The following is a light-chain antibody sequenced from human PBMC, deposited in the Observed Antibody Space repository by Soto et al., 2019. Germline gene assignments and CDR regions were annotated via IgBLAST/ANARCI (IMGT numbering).Light chain of an antibody. CDR3: QQSYSTLAFT. V-gene: IGKV1-39*01. CDR2: SAS. Sequence: EILMTQSPSSLSASVGDRVTITCRASQSISRYLNWYQQKPGKAPKLLIYSASSLQTGVPSRFSGSRSGTDFTLTISSLQPEDFSTYYCQQSYSTLAFTFGPGTTVDIK. J-gene: IGKJ3*01. CDR1: QSISRY.